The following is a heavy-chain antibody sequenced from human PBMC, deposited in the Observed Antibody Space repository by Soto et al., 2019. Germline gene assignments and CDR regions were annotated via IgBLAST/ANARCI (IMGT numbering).Heavy chain of an antibody. J-gene: IGHJ5*02. Sequence: PSETLSLTCTVSGGSISSYYWSWIRQPPGKGLEWIGYIYYSGSTNYNPSLKSRVTISVDTSKNQFSLKLSSVTAEDSAVYYCARGLYTKTTIGASDPWGQGTLVTVSS. D-gene: IGHD3-22*01. CDR2: IYYSGST. V-gene: IGHV4-59*01. CDR1: GGSISSYY. CDR3: ARGLYTKTTIGASDP.